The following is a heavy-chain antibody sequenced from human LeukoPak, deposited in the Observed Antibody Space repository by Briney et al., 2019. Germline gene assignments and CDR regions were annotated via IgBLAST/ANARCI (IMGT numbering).Heavy chain of an antibody. Sequence: SETLSLACAVYGGSFSGYYWSWIRQPPGKGLEWIGEINHSGSTNYNPSLKSRVTISVDTSKNQFSLKLSSVTAADTAVYYCARGKQQLATALGYWGQGTLVTVSS. CDR2: INHSGST. CDR1: GGSFSGYY. V-gene: IGHV4-34*01. J-gene: IGHJ4*02. D-gene: IGHD6-13*01. CDR3: ARGKQQLATALGY.